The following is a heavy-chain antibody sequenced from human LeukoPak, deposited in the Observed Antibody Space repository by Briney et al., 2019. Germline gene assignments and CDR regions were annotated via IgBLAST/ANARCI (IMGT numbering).Heavy chain of an antibody. CDR1: GFTVSSNY. CDR3: ARVVKMATIDYYYYYMDV. CDR2: IYSGGST. J-gene: IGHJ6*03. V-gene: IGHV3-53*01. Sequence: GGSLRLSCAASGFTVSSNYMSWVRQAPGKGLEWVSVIYSGGSTYYADSVKGRFTISRDNSKNTLYLQMNSLRAEDTAVYYCARVVKMATIDYYYYYMDVWGKGTTVTISS. D-gene: IGHD5-24*01.